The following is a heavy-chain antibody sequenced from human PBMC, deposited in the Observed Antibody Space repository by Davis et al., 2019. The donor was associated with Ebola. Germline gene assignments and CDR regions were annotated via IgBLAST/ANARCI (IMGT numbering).Heavy chain of an antibody. CDR3: ARGNCSGGSCYSADY. CDR2: ISAYNGNT. Sequence: AASVKVSCKASGYTFTSYGISWVRQAPGQGLEWMGWISAYNGNTNYAQKLQGRVTMTKDTSTLTAYMELSSLRSDDAAVYYCARGNCSGGSCYSADYWGQRTLVTVSS. V-gene: IGHV1-18*01. J-gene: IGHJ4*02. CDR1: GYTFTSYG. D-gene: IGHD2-15*01.